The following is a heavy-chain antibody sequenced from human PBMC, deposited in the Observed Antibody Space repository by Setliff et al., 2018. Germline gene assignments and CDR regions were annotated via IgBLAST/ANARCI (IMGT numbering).Heavy chain of an antibody. D-gene: IGHD3-10*01. V-gene: IGHV4-59*03. CDR1: GGSISSYY. CDR3: AGSQGSGGYYSNSPYYFHY. CDR2: VYYTGDT. J-gene: IGHJ4*02. Sequence: ETLSLTCTVSGGSISSYYWSWIRQPPGKELEWMAYVYYTGDTYYNPSLKSRISISIDTSKNQFSLNLISVTAADTAVYYCAGSQGSGGYYSNSPYYFHYWGQGTLDTVSS.